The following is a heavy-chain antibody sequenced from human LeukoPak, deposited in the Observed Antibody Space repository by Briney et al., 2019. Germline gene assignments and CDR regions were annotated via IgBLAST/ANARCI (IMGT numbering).Heavy chain of an antibody. J-gene: IGHJ4*02. Sequence: SETLSLTCAVSGGSFSGYYWSWIRQPPGKGLEWIGEINHSGSLNYNASLKSRVSISADTSKNQFSLKLTSVTASDTAVYYCAKDGLWFGDLTYFDYWGQGTLVTVSS. V-gene: IGHV4-34*01. D-gene: IGHD3-10*01. CDR1: GGSFSGYY. CDR3: AKDGLWFGDLTYFDY. CDR2: INHSGSL.